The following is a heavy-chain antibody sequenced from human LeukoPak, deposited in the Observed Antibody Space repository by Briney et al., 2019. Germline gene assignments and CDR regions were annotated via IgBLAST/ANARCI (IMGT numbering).Heavy chain of an antibody. CDR1: GGSISSSGYY. CDR2: IYYSGST. J-gene: IGHJ4*02. V-gene: IGHV4-39*07. D-gene: IGHD1-26*01. CDR3: ARDHRGSYAFDY. Sequence: SETLSLTCTVSGGSISSSGYYWGWIRQPPGKGLEWIGSIYYSGSTYYNPSLKSRVTISVDTSKNQFSLKLSSVTAADTAVYYCARDHRGSYAFDYWGQGTLVTVSS.